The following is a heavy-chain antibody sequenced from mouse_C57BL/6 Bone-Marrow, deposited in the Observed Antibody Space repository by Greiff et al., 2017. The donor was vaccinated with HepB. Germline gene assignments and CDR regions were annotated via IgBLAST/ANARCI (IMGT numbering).Heavy chain of an antibody. CDR2: IYPRSGNT. D-gene: IGHD1-1*01. V-gene: IGHV1-81*01. CDR3: SYCSSYGFAY. J-gene: IGHJ3*01. CDR1: GYTFTSYG. Sequence: QVQLQQSGAELARPGASVKLSCKASGYTFTSYGISWVKQRTGQGLEWIGEIYPRSGNTYYNEKFKGKATLTADKSSSTAYMELRSLTSEDSAVYFCSYCSSYGFAYWGQGTLVTVSA.